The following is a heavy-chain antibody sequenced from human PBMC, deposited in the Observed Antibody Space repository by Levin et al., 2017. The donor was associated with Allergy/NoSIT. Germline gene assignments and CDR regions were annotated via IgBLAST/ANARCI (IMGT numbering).Heavy chain of an antibody. CDR3: ARGRSIVLMVYGRRGFDY. V-gene: IGHV4-34*01. Sequence: PSETLSLTCAVYGGSFSGYYWSWIRQPPGKGLEWIGEINHSGSTNYNPSLKSRVTISVDTSKNQFSLKLSSVTAADTAVYYCARGRSIVLMVYGRRGFDYWGQGTLVTVSS. CDR2: INHSGST. J-gene: IGHJ4*02. CDR1: GGSFSGYY. D-gene: IGHD2-8*01.